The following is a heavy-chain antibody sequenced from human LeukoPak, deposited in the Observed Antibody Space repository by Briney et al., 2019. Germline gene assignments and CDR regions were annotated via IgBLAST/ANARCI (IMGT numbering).Heavy chain of an antibody. CDR1: GYTFTSYY. V-gene: IGHV1-46*01. J-gene: IGHJ4*02. CDR2: INPSGGST. D-gene: IGHD3-22*01. CDR3: ARWSQYYYDSSGYYYEFYFDY. Sequence: ASVKVSCKASGYTFTSYYMHWVRQAPGQGLEWMGIINPSGGSTSYAQKFQGRVTMTRDTSTSTVYMELSSLRSEDTAVYYCARWSQYYYDSSGYYYEFYFDYWGQGTLVTVSS.